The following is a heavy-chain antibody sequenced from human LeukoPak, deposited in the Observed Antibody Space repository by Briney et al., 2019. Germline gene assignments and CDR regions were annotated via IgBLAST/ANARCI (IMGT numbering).Heavy chain of an antibody. CDR3: ASRYGSGSYFYVYYFDY. CDR1: GGSFSGYY. Sequence: PSETLSLTCAVYGGSFSGYYWSWIRQPPAKGLDGMGEINHSGSTNYNPSLNSRVTISVDTSKNQFSLKLSSVTAADTAVYYCASRYGSGSYFYVYYFDYWGQGTLVTVSS. D-gene: IGHD3-10*01. CDR2: INHSGST. V-gene: IGHV4-34*01. J-gene: IGHJ4*02.